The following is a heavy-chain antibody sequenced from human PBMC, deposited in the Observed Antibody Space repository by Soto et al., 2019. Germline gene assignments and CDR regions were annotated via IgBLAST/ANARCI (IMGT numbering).Heavy chain of an antibody. V-gene: IGHV3-23*01. D-gene: IGHD6-13*01. CDR1: GFTFSSYA. CDR2: ISGSGGST. J-gene: IGHJ4*02. Sequence: GGSLILSCAASGFTFSSYAMSWVRQAPGKGLEWVSAISGSGGSTYYADSVKGRFTISRDNSKNTLYLQMNSLRAEDTAVYYCAKDLSTGSSWYYFDYWGQGTLVTVSS. CDR3: AKDLSTGSSWYYFDY.